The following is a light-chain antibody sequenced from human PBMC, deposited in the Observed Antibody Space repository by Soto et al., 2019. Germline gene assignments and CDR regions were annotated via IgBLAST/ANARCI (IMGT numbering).Light chain of an antibody. CDR3: ETWDSNSVV. V-gene: IGLV4-60*02. J-gene: IGLJ2*01. CDR2: LEGSGSY. CDR1: SGHSGYI. Sequence: QSVLTQSSSASASLGSSVKLTCTLSSGHSGYIIAWHQQQPGKAPRYLMKLEGSGSYNKGSGGPDRFSGSSSGPDRYLTISNLQFEDEADYYCETWDSNSVVFGGGTKLTVL.